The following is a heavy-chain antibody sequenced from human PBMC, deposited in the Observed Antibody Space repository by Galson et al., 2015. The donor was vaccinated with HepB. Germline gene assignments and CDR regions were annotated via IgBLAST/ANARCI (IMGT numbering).Heavy chain of an antibody. V-gene: IGHV3-11*01. Sequence: SLRHSCAASGFTFSDYYMSWIRQAPGKGLEWVSYISSSGSTIYYADSVKGRFTISRDNAKNSLYLQMNSLRAEDSAVYYCARGSITMVRGPKYWGQGTLVTVSS. CDR2: ISSSGSTI. CDR3: ARGSITMVRGPKY. J-gene: IGHJ4*02. CDR1: GFTFSDYY. D-gene: IGHD3-10*01.